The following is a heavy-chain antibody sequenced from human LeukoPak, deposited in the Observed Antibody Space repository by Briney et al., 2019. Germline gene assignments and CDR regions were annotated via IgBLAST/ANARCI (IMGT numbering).Heavy chain of an antibody. CDR2: IIPIFGTA. Sequence: GASVKVSCKASGGTFSSYAISWVRQAPGQGLEWMGGIIPIFGTANYAQKFQGRVTITVDESTSTAYMELSSLRSEDTAVYYCARDPGGHIVVVTAGLHLDPLYGMDVWGQGTTVTVSS. J-gene: IGHJ6*02. CDR1: GGTFSSYA. V-gene: IGHV1-69*13. D-gene: IGHD2-21*02. CDR3: ARDPGGHIVVVTAGLHLDPLYGMDV.